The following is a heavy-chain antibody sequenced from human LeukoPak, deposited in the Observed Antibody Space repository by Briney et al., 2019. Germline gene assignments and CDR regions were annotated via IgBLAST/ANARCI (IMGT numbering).Heavy chain of an antibody. V-gene: IGHV5-51*01. Sequence: GESLKISCKGSGYSFTSYWIGLVRQMPGKGLEWMGIIYPGDSDTRYSPSFQGQVTISASKSISTAYLQWSSLKASETAMYYCARIGSSGYYGYDAFDIWGQGTMVTVSS. CDR3: ARIGSSGYYGYDAFDI. J-gene: IGHJ3*02. D-gene: IGHD3-22*01. CDR2: IYPGDSDT. CDR1: GYSFTSYW.